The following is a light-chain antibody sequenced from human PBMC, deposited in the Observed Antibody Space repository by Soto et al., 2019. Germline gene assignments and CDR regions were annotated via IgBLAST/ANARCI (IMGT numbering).Light chain of an antibody. CDR1: SSDVGNYNF. Sequence: QSALTQPASVSGSPGQSITISCTGTSSDVGNYNFVSWYQHHPGKAPNLLIYDGSQRPSGVSNRFSGSKSGDTASLTISGLQAEDEADYCCCSYAITNTYVFGTGTKLTVL. J-gene: IGLJ1*01. V-gene: IGLV2-23*01. CDR3: CSYAITNTYV. CDR2: DGS.